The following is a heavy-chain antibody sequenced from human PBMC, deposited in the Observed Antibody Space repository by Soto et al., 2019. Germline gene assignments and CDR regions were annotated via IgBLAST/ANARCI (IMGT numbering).Heavy chain of an antibody. CDR1: GFSFVNYA. D-gene: IGHD6-19*01. CDR3: AKATTNGGWFNPFDS. V-gene: IGHV3-23*01. CDR2: LSGSGTST. J-gene: IGHJ4*02. Sequence: PGGSLRLSCAASGFSFVNYAMNWVRQAPGKGLEWVSGLSGSGTSTYYADSVKGRFTISRDNSRDTLFLQTNSLTADDTAVYYCAKATTNGGWFNPFDSWGQGALVTVSS.